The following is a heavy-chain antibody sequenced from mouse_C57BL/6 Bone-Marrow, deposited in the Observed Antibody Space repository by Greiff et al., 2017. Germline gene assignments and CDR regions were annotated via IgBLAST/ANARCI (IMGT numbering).Heavy chain of an antibody. CDR2: ISSGGSYT. Sequence: EVQLVESGGDLVKPGGSLKLSCAASGFTFSSYGMSWVRQTPDKRLEWVATISSGGSYTYYPDSVKGRFTISRDNAKNTLYLQMSSLKSEDTAMYYCARHGGELRLRFAYWGQGTLVTVSA. J-gene: IGHJ3*01. V-gene: IGHV5-6*01. D-gene: IGHD3-2*02. CDR1: GFTFSSYG. CDR3: ARHGGELRLRFAY.